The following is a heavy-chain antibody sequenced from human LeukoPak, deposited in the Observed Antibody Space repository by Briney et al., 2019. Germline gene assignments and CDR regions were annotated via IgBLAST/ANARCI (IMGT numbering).Heavy chain of an antibody. V-gene: IGHV1-8*01. CDR3: ARVESALWFGTYYFDY. J-gene: IGHJ4*02. D-gene: IGHD3-10*01. CDR2: MNPNSGNT. CDR1: GYTFTSYD. Sequence: GASVKVSCKASGYTFTSYDINWVRQATGQGLEWMGWMNPNSGNTDYAQKFQGRVTMTRNTSISTAYMELSSLRSEDTAVYYRARVESALWFGTYYFDYWGQGTLVTVSS.